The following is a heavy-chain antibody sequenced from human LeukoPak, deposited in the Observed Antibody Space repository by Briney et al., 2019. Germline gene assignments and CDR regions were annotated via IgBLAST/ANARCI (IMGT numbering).Heavy chain of an antibody. CDR1: GFTFSSHW. D-gene: IGHD3-10*01. Sequence: PGGSLRLSCAASGFTFSSHWMHWVRQTPGKGLQWVANIKQDGSDKNYVDSVRGRFTISRDNAKNSLFLQMNGLRAEDTAIYYCARDEGVPTNWRFDYWGQGTLVTVSS. CDR3: ARDEGVPTNWRFDY. CDR2: IKQDGSDK. V-gene: IGHV3-7*03. J-gene: IGHJ4*02.